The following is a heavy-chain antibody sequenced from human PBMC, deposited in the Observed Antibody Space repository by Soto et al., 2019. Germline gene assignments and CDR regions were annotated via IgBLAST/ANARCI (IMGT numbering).Heavy chain of an antibody. CDR2: IWYDGSNK. D-gene: IGHD6-19*01. V-gene: IGHV3-33*01. J-gene: IGHJ6*02. Sequence: GGSLRLSCAASGFTFSSYGMHWVRQAPGKGLEWVAVIWYDGSNKYYADSVKGRFTISRDNSKNTLYLQMNSLRAEDTAVYYCARAEGYSSGWYGGNYYYGMDVWGQGTTVTVS. CDR3: ARAEGYSSGWYGGNYYYGMDV. CDR1: GFTFSSYG.